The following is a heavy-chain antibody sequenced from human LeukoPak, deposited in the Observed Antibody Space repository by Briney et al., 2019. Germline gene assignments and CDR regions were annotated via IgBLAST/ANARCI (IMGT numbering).Heavy chain of an antibody. J-gene: IGHJ4*02. CDR1: GFTFDEYA. V-gene: IGHV3-9*01. CDR3: AKDIGSSSWYLGN. Sequence: GGSLRLSCAAFGFTFDEYAMHWVRQAPGKGLECVSGISWNSGSIGYADSVKGRFTISRDNAKNTLYLEMNSLRAEDTALYYCAKDIGSSSWYLGNWGQGTLVTVSS. CDR2: ISWNSGSI. D-gene: IGHD6-13*01.